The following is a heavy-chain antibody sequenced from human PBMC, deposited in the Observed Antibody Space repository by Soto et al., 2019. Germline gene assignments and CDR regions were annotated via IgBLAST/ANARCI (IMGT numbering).Heavy chain of an antibody. D-gene: IGHD6-19*01. CDR1: GFTFSSYG. CDR2: LGGREDRT. V-gene: IGHV3-23*01. J-gene: IGHJ6*02. CDR3: AKDRRKWLDTNDYYYYDGMDV. Sequence: EVELLESGGGLVQPGGSLRLSCVASGFTFSSYGMSWVRQAPGKGLEWVSGLGGREDRTHYAGSVKGRFTISRDNSQKILYLQMESLRAEDTAVYYCAKDRRKWLDTNDYYYYDGMDVWGQGTTVTVSS.